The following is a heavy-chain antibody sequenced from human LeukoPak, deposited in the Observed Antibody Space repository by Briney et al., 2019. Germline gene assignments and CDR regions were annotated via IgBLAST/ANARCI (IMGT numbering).Heavy chain of an antibody. J-gene: IGHJ4*02. Sequence: LAGGSLRLSCAASGFTFSGSAMHWVRQASGKGLEWVGRIRSKANSYATAYAASVKGRFTISRDNSKNTLYLQMNSLRAEDTAVYYCARGLDIVVVVGFDYWGQGTLVTVSS. CDR3: ARGLDIVVVVGFDY. CDR2: IRSKANSYAT. V-gene: IGHV3-73*01. D-gene: IGHD2-15*01. CDR1: GFTFSGSA.